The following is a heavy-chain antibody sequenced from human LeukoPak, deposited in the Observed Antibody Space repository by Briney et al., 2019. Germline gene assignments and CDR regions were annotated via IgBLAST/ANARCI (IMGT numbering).Heavy chain of an antibody. J-gene: IGHJ4*02. CDR3: AKGSGMIVVAGP. CDR1: GFTFSSYG. CDR2: IWYDGSNK. V-gene: IGHV3-33*06. Sequence: PGRSLRLSCAASGFTFSSYGMHWVRQAPGKGLEWVAVIWYDGSNKYYADSVKGRFTISRDNSKNTLYLQMNSLRAEDTAVYYCAKGSGMIVVAGPWGQGTLVTVSS. D-gene: IGHD3-22*01.